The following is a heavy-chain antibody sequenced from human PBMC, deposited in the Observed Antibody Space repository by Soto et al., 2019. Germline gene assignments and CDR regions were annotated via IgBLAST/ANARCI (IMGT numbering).Heavy chain of an antibody. CDR2: IWYAGSNK. V-gene: IGHV3-33*01. Sequence: QVQLVESGGGVVQPGRSLRLSCAASGFTFSSYGMHWVRQAPGKGLEWVAVIWYAGSNKDYADSVKGRFTISRDNSKNTLYLQMNSLRAEDTAVYYCASTVTTYAFDIWGQGTMVTASS. CDR3: ASTVTTYAFDI. J-gene: IGHJ3*02. D-gene: IGHD4-17*01. CDR1: GFTFSSYG.